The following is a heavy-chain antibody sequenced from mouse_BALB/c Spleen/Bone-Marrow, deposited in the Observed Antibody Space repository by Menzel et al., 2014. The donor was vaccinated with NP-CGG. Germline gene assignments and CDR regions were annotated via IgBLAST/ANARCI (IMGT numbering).Heavy chain of an antibody. CDR2: ISCYNGAT. D-gene: IGHD2-1*01. Sequence: LVKTGASVKISCKASGYSFTGYYMHWVKQSHGKSLEWIGYISCYNGATSYNQKFKGKATFTVDTSSSTAYMQFNSQASEDSAVYYCARDYGNLYYFDYWGQGTTLTVSS. V-gene: IGHV1S34*01. CDR1: GYSFTGYY. J-gene: IGHJ2*01. CDR3: ARDYGNLYYFDY.